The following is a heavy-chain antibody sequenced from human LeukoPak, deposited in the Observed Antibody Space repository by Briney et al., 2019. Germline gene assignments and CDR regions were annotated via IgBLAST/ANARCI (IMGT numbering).Heavy chain of an antibody. Sequence: SETLSLTCTVSGGSISSGSYYWSWIRQPAGKGLEWIGRIYTSGSTNYNPSLKSRVTISVDTSKNQFSLKLSSVTAADTAVYVCARDDVYYDSSGYYSWGQGTLVTVSS. CDR2: IYTSGST. D-gene: IGHD3-22*01. CDR1: GGSISSGSYY. V-gene: IGHV4-61*02. J-gene: IGHJ4*02. CDR3: ARDDVYYDSSGYYS.